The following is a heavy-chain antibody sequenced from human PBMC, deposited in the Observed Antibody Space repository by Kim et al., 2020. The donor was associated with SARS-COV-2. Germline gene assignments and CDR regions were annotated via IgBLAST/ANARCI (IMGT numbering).Heavy chain of an antibody. J-gene: IGHJ6*02. V-gene: IGHV4-39*01. CDR3: ARQEVEWQSTTIYYYYGMDV. D-gene: IGHD3-3*01. CDR1: GGSISSSSYY. Sequence: SETLSLTCTVSGGSISSSSYYWGWIRQPPGKGLEWIGSIYYSGSTYYNPSLKSRVTISVDTSKNQFSLKLSSVTAADTAVYYCARQEVEWQSTTIYYYYGMDVWGQGTTVTVSS. CDR2: IYYSGST.